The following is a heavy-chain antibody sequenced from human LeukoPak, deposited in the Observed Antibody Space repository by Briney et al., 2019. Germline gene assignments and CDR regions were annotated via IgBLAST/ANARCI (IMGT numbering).Heavy chain of an antibody. CDR1: GGSISSYY. CDR2: IYYSGNT. D-gene: IGHD1-26*01. Sequence: SETLSLTCTVSGGSISSYYWSWIRQPPGKGLEWIGYIYYSGNTNYNPSLKSRVTISVDTSKNQFSLKLTSVTAADTAVYYCTYSGSYFGYYYYYMDVWGKGTTVTVSS. J-gene: IGHJ6*03. CDR3: TYSGSYFGYYYYYMDV. V-gene: IGHV4-59*12.